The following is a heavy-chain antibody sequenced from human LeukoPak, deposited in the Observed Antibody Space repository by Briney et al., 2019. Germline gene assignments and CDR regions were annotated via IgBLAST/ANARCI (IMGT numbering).Heavy chain of an antibody. CDR2: IYYSGST. D-gene: IGHD3-10*01. CDR1: GGSISSYY. CDR3: ASTYGSGSYYFDY. Sequence: PSETLSLTCTVSGGSISSYYWSWIRQPPGKGLEWIGYIYYSGSTNYNPSLKSRVTISVDTSKNQFSLKLSSVTAADTAVYYCASTYGSGSYYFDYWGQGTLVTVSS. J-gene: IGHJ4*02. V-gene: IGHV4-59*12.